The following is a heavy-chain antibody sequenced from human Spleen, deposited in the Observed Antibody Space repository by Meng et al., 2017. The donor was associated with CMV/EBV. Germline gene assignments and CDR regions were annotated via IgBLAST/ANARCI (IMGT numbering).Heavy chain of an antibody. CDR2: IIPIFGTA. V-gene: IGHV1-69*05. CDR1: GGTFSSYA. CDR3: ARALSVVVAATPRYYYYGMDV. J-gene: IGHJ6*02. Sequence: SVKVSCKASGGTFSSYAISWVRQAPGQGLEWMGGIIPIFGTANYAQKFQGRVTIPTDESTSPAYMELSSLRSEDTAVYYCARALSVVVAATPRYYYYGMDVWGQGTTVTVSS. D-gene: IGHD2-15*01.